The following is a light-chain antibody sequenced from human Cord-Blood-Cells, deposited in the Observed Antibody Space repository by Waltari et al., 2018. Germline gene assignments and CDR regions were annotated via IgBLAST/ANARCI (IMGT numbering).Light chain of an antibody. V-gene: IGLV2-14*01. CDR2: DVS. Sequence: QSALTQPASVSGSPGQSTTISCTGTSSDVGGYNYLSWYQQHPGKAPKLMIYDVSNRPSGVSNRFSGSKSGNTASLTISGLQAEDEADYYCSSYTSSSTWVFGGGTKLTVL. J-gene: IGLJ3*02. CDR3: SSYTSSSTWV. CDR1: SSDVGGYNY.